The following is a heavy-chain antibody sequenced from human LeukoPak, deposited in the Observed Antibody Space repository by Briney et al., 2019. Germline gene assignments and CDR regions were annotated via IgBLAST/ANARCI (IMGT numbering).Heavy chain of an antibody. V-gene: IGHV3-48*04. CDR2: ISSSSSTI. Sequence: GGSLRLSCAASGFTFSSYWMSWVRQAPGKGLEWVSYISSSSSTIYYADSVKGRFTISRDNAKNSLYLQMNSLRAEDTAVYYCARRSQYWGQGTLVTVSS. CDR1: GFTFSSYW. CDR3: ARRSQY. J-gene: IGHJ4*02.